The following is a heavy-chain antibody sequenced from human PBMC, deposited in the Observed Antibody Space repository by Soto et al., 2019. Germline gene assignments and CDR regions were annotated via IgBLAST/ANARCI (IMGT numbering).Heavy chain of an antibody. Sequence: QVQLVQSGAEVKKPGSSVKVSCKASGGSFSTYGINWVRLAPGQGLEWMGGIIPKFGTTSYAQKFRGRVTITAEESTNTAYMELNYLRSAATAVYFCSREFDPYYGGNSLSLDYWGQGTLVTVSS. CDR1: GGSFSTYG. V-gene: IGHV1-69*13. CDR2: IIPKFGTT. CDR3: SREFDPYYGGNSLSLDY. D-gene: IGHD4-17*01. J-gene: IGHJ4*02.